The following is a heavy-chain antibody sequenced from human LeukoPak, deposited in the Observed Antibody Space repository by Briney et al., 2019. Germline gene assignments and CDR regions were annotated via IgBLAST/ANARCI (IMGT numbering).Heavy chain of an antibody. V-gene: IGHV4-59*12. D-gene: IGHD1-26*01. CDR3: ARLYSGSYGTGYYYYMDV. J-gene: IGHJ6*03. CDR1: GGSISSYY. CDR2: IYYSGST. Sequence: SETLSLTCTVSGGSISSYYWSWIRQPPGKGLEWIGYIYYSGSTNYNPSLKSRVTISVDKSKNQFSLKLSSVTAADTAVYYCARLYSGSYGTGYYYYMDVWGKGTTVTVSS.